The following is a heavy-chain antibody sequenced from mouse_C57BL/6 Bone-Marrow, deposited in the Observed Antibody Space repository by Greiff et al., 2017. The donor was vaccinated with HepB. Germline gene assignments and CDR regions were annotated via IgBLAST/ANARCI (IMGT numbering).Heavy chain of an antibody. CDR1: GYTFTDYE. CDR3: TTSLYYYGSSSTY. Sequence: QVQLQQSGAELVRPGASVTLSCKASGYTFTDYEMHWVKQTPVHGLEWIGAIDPETGGTAYNQKFKGKAILTADKSSSTAYMELRSLTSEDSAVYYCTTSLYYYGSSSTYWGQGTLVTVSA. J-gene: IGHJ3*01. CDR2: IDPETGGT. V-gene: IGHV1-15*01. D-gene: IGHD1-1*01.